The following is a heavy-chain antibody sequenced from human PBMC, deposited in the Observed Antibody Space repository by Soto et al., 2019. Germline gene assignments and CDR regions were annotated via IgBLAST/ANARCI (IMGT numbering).Heavy chain of an antibody. V-gene: IGHV3-11*05. CDR1: GFTLSDYY. CDR3: ATGRAAFDF. D-gene: IGHD6-25*01. CDR2: IGSRNNYT. J-gene: IGHJ3*01. Sequence: QVQGVESGGGLVKPGGSLRLSCAASGFTLSDYYMSWIRQAPGKGLEWVSYIGSRNNYTNHADSVKGRFTVSRDNAKNSLYLLMNSLRAQDTAVYYCATGRAAFDFLGQGTMVTVSS.